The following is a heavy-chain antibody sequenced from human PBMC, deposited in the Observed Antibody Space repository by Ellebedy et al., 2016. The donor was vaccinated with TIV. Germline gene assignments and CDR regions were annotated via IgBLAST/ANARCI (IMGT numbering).Heavy chain of an antibody. J-gene: IGHJ4*02. D-gene: IGHD3-22*01. Sequence: MPSETLSLTCTVSAVSFNNHDWSWVRQPAGKGLEWIGGIYFTGDTNYNPSFESRVIMSVDASKKPFSLKLSSVTAADTAIYYCARAGGSGYDYFFDSWGQGIHVTVSS. V-gene: IGHV4-4*07. CDR2: IYFTGDT. CDR3: ARAGGSGYDYFFDS. CDR1: AVSFNNHD.